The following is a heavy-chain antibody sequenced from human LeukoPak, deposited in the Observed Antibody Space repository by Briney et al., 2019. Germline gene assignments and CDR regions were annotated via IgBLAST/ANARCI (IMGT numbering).Heavy chain of an antibody. J-gene: IGHJ4*02. CDR2: IYYSGST. CDR1: GGSISSSSYY. CDR3: ARSGSMIYGY. V-gene: IGHV4-39*07. Sequence: SETLSLTCTVSGGSISSSSYYWGWIRQPPGKGLEWIGSIYYSGSTYYNPSLKSRVTISVDTSKNQFSLKLSSVTAADTAVYYCARSGSMIYGYWGQGTLVTVSS. D-gene: IGHD3-22*01.